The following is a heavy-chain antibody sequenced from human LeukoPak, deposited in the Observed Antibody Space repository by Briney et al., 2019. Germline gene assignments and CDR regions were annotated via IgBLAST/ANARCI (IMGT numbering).Heavy chain of an antibody. J-gene: IGHJ4*02. CDR3: AGINYYDSSGSY. D-gene: IGHD3-22*01. CDR2: IYYSGST. Sequence: SETLSLTCTVSGGSISSSSYYWGWIRQPPGKGLEWIGSIYYSGSTNYNPSLKSRVTISVDTSKNQFSLKLSSVTAADTAVYYCAGINYYDSSGSYWGQGTLVTVSS. CDR1: GGSISSSSYY. V-gene: IGHV4-39*07.